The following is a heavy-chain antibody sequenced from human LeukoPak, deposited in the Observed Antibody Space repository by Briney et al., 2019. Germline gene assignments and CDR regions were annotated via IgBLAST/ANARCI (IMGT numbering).Heavy chain of an antibody. Sequence: GGSLRLSCAASGFAFSTYTMYWVRHPPGKRLEWVSIIGNNGGGIHYADSVRGRFTISRDNSKNALYLQMNSLRVEDTAVYYCAIDPNWGTHSWGQGVLVTVSS. J-gene: IGHJ4*02. CDR3: AIDPNWGTHS. V-gene: IGHV3-23*01. CDR1: GFAFSTYT. CDR2: IGNNGGGI. D-gene: IGHD7-27*01.